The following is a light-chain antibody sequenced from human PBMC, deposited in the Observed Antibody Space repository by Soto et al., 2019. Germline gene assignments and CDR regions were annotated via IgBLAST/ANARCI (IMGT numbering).Light chain of an antibody. J-gene: IGKJ1*01. CDR3: QQYNTYWT. Sequence: EIVMKKSPATLSLKKGERATLSCRASQSVSSYLAWYQQKPGQAPRLLIYDASNRATGIPARFSGSGSGTDFTLTICSLQSDDFATYYCQQYNTYWTFGPGGKVDI. CDR1: QSVSSY. CDR2: DAS. V-gene: IGKV3-11*01.